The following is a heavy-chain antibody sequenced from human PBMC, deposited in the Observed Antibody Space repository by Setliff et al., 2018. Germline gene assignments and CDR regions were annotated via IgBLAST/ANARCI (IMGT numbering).Heavy chain of an antibody. CDR3: VRDDADNYDAFDN. D-gene: IGHD3-22*01. CDR1: GFSFSRHW. CDR2: IKQDGSTK. Sequence: GSLRLSCVVSGFSFSRHWMSWVRQAPGKGLEWVADIKQDGSTKYYLDSVKGRFTNSRDNAKRSLYLQMNGLRADDTGVYYCVRDDADNYDAFDNWGQGTLVTVSS. J-gene: IGHJ3*02. V-gene: IGHV3-7*01.